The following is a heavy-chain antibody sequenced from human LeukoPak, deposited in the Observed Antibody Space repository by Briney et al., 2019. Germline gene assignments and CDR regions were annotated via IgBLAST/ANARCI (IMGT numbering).Heavy chain of an antibody. V-gene: IGHV4-61*01. J-gene: IGHJ3*02. CDR1: GGSVSSGSYY. CDR3: AREENGWNGSDDAFDI. CDR2: IYYSGST. D-gene: IGHD1-1*01. Sequence: SETLSLTCTVSGGSVSSGSYYWRWVRQPPAKGLEWIGYIYYSGSTNYNPSLKSRVTISVDTSKNQFSLKLSSVTAADTAVYYCAREENGWNGSDDAFDIWGQGTMVTVSS.